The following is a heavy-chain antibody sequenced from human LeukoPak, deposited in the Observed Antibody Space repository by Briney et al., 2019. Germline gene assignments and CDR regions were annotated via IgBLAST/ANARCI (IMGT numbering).Heavy chain of an antibody. D-gene: IGHD3-22*01. CDR1: GGTFSSYA. J-gene: IGHJ4*02. Sequence: EASVKVSCKASGGTFSSYAISWVRQAPGQGLEWMGGIIPIFGTANYAQKFQGRVTITADESTSTAYMELSSLRSEDTAVYYCAREEDAYYYDSSGYYWLDYWGQGTLVTVSS. V-gene: IGHV1-69*13. CDR2: IIPIFGTA. CDR3: AREEDAYYYDSSGYYWLDY.